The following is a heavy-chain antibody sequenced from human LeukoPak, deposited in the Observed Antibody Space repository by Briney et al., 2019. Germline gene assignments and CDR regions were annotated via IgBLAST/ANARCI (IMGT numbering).Heavy chain of an antibody. V-gene: IGHV1-3*01. D-gene: IGHD1-14*01. CDR2: INAENGDT. CDR3: ARDQYNVIDS. J-gene: IGHJ4*02. Sequence: ASVKVSCKASGYRFTGYNIDWVRQAPGQKPEWMGRINAENGDTKYSQKFQGRVTITRDTFASTSYMELSSLRSEDTAVYYCARDQYNVIDSWGQGTLVTVSS. CDR1: GYRFTGYN.